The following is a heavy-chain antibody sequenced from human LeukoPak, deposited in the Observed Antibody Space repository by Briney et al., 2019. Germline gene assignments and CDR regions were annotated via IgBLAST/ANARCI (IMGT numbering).Heavy chain of an antibody. D-gene: IGHD3-3*01. J-gene: IGHJ3*02. Sequence: KTSETLSLTCTVSGGSISSSSYYWGWIRQPPGKGLEWIGSIYYNGSTYYNPSLKSRVTISVDTSKNQFSLKLSSVTAADTAVYYCASQITIFGVVISLDAFDIWGQGTMVTVSS. V-gene: IGHV4-39*01. CDR2: IYYNGST. CDR1: GGSISSSSYY. CDR3: ASQITIFGVVISLDAFDI.